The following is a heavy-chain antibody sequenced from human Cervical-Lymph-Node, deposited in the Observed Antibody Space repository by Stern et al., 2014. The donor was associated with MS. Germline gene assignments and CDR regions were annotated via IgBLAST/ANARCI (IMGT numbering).Heavy chain of an antibody. CDR1: GFSLTTNGVS. J-gene: IGHJ4*02. V-gene: IGHV2-5*02. D-gene: IGHD6-6*01. Sequence: QVTLKESGPTLVIPTQTLTLTCTFSGFSLTTNGVSVGWIRQSPGKALECLALIYWDDATRYIPSLKSRLSITKDTSKNQVLLTMTNVEPVDTATYYCAHRDDWQLDFAYWGQGIPVTVSS. CDR3: AHRDDWQLDFAY. CDR2: IYWDDAT.